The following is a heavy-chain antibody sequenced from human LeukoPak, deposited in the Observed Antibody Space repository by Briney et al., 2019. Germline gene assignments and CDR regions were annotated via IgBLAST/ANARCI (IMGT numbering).Heavy chain of an antibody. Sequence: SETLSLNCTVSGASISGSNYYWGWIRQRPGKAMECIGSIYHTGDVYYDPGLNSRVTISVDTSKNHFFLKVPAVTAADTAVYYCARQAITRVKIFGGGNWFDPWGQGTMVTVSS. CDR2: IYHTGDV. D-gene: IGHD3-3*01. V-gene: IGHV4-39*01. CDR1: GASISGSNYY. J-gene: IGHJ5*02. CDR3: ARQAITRVKIFGGGNWFDP.